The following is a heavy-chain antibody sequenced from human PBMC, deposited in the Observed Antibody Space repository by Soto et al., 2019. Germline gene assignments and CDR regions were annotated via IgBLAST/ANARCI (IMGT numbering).Heavy chain of an antibody. D-gene: IGHD6-13*01. CDR2: ISYDASNK. CDR3: ARWVYAFDY. J-gene: IGHJ4*02. Sequence: GGSLRLSCAASGFTFSTYAMNWVHQAPGKGLEWVAAISYDASNKYYAGSVKGRFTISRDNYKNTLYLQMNSLRTEDTAMYYCARWVYAFDYWGQGTLVTVSS. V-gene: IGHV3-30-3*01. CDR1: GFTFSTYA.